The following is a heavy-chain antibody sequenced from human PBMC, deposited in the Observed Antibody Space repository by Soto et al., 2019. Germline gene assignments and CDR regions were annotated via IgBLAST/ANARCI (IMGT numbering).Heavy chain of an antibody. CDR2: IHYSGSV. CDR3: ARGGGYCGSTSCPTYYFDY. V-gene: IGHV4-61*08. CDR1: GDSVSSGGNY. J-gene: IGHJ4*02. D-gene: IGHD2-2*01. Sequence: QVQLQESGPGLVKPSETLSLTCTVSGDSVSSGGNYWSWIRQPPGEGLEWIAYIHYSGSVNYNPSLRSRVTISVDTSKHQVSLRLNSVTAADTAFYYCARGGGYCGSTSCPTYYFDYWGQGPLVTVSS.